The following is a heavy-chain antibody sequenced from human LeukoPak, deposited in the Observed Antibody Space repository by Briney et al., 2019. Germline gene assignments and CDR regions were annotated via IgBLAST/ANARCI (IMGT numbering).Heavy chain of an antibody. CDR1: GYTLTELS. CDR2: FDPEDGET. J-gene: IGHJ5*02. Sequence: ASVNVSCKVSGYTLTELSMHWVRQARGKGLEWMGGFDPEDGETIYAQKFQGRVTMTEDTSTDTAYMELSSLRSEDTAVYYCATGGSSWYWFDPWGQGTLVTVSS. V-gene: IGHV1-24*01. CDR3: ATGGSSWYWFDP. D-gene: IGHD6-13*01.